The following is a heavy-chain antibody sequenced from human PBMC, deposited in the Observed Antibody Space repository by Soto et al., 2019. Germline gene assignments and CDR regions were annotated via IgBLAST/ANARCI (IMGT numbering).Heavy chain of an antibody. CDR3: ARDRARIGNYDSSGYSTSFDY. J-gene: IGHJ4*02. CDR1: GYTFTSYY. Sequence: QVQLVQSGAEVKKPGASVKVSCKASGYTFTSYYMHWVRQAPGQGLEWMGIINPSGGSTSYAQKFQGRVTMPRDTSTSTVYMELSSLRSEDTAVYYCARDRARIGNYDSSGYSTSFDYWGQGTLVTVSS. V-gene: IGHV1-46*01. D-gene: IGHD3-22*01. CDR2: INPSGGST.